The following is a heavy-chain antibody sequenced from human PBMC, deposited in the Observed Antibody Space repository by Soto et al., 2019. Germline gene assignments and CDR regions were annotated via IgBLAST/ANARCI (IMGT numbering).Heavy chain of an antibody. D-gene: IGHD3-10*01. CDR1: GGSISSYY. J-gene: IGHJ4*02. CDR2: IYYSGST. Sequence: SETLSLTCTVSGGSISSYYWSWIRQPPGKGLEWIGYIYYSGSTNYNPSLKSRVTISVDTSKNQFSLKLSSVTAADTAVYYCARGPYYYGSGSDFDYWGQGTLVTVSS. CDR3: ARGPYYYGSGSDFDY. V-gene: IGHV4-59*01.